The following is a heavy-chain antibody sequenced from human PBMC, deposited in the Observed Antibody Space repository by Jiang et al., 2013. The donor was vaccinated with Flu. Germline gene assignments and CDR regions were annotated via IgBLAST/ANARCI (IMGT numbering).Heavy chain of an antibody. D-gene: IGHD6-13*01. V-gene: IGHV4-31*03. CDR1: GGSISSGGYY. CDR3: ARDRSSWYWRY. J-gene: IGHJ4*02. Sequence: GSGLVKPSQTLSLTCTVSGGSISSGGYYWSWIRQHPGKGPGVDWVHLLQWEHLLQPVLKSRVTISVDTSKNQFSLKLSSVTAADTAVYYCARDRSSWYWRYWGQGPWSPSP. CDR2: LLQWEH.